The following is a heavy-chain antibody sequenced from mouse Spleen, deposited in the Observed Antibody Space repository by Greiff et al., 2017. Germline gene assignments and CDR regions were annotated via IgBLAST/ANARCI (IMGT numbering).Heavy chain of an antibody. CDR2: ISSGGSYT. D-gene: IGHD2-4*01. V-gene: IGHV5-9-3*01. CDR1: GFTFSSYA. Sequence: EVQGVESGGGLVKPGGSLKLSCAASGFTFSSYAMSWVRQTPEKRLEWVATISSGGSYTYYPDSVKGRFTISRDNAKNTLYLQMSSLRSEDTAMYYCARNYEWYFDVWGAGTTVTVSS. CDR3: ARNYEWYFDV. J-gene: IGHJ1*01.